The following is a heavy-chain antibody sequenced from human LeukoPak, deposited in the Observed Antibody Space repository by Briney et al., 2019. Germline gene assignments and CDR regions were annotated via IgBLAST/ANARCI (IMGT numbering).Heavy chain of an antibody. CDR2: ISSSGSTI. Sequence: GGSLRLSCAASGFTFSSYEMNWVRQAPGKGLEWVSYISSSGSTIYYADSVKGRFTISRDNAKISLYLQMNSLRGEDTAVYYRATGYSLSPKGVWGQGTMVTVSS. V-gene: IGHV3-48*03. CDR1: GFTFSSYE. CDR3: ATGYSLSPKGV. J-gene: IGHJ3*01. D-gene: IGHD3-9*01.